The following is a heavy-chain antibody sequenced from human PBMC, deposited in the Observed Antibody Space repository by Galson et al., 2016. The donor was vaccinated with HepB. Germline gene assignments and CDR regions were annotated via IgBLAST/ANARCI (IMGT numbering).Heavy chain of an antibody. CDR1: GGSISSGGYS. V-gene: IGHV4-30-2*01. CDR3: ARGGGYCTGSSCFGWFDP. CDR2: IYHSGNT. D-gene: IGHD2-2*01. Sequence: TLSLTCAVSGGSISSGGYSWSWIRQPPGKGLEWIGYIYHSGNTYYNPSLKSRVTISVDRSKNQFSLKVNSVTAADTAVYYCARGGGYCTGSSCFGWFDPWGQGTLVTVSS. J-gene: IGHJ5*02.